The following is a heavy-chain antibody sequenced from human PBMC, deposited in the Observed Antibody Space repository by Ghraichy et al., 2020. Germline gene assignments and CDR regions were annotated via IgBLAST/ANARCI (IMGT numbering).Heavy chain of an antibody. J-gene: IGHJ4*02. CDR1: GFTFSNAW. CDR2: IKSKTDGGTT. V-gene: IGHV3-15*07. Sequence: GGSLRLSCAASGFTFSNAWMNWVRQAPGKGLEWVGRIKSKTDGGTTDYAAPVKGRFTISRDDSKNTLYLQMNSLKTEDTAVYYCTTDDYSNYETSDYWGQGTLVTVSS. D-gene: IGHD4-11*01. CDR3: TTDDYSNYETSDY.